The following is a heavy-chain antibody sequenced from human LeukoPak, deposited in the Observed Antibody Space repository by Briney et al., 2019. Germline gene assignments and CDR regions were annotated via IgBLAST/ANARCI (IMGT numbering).Heavy chain of an antibody. D-gene: IGHD2/OR15-2a*01. CDR2: IYYSGST. CDR3: ARHVKARGYFDY. V-gene: IGHV4-39*01. Sequence: PSETLSLTCTVSGGSISSSSYYWGWIRLPPGKGLEWIGSIYYSGSTYYNPSLKSRVTISVDTSKNQFSLKLSSVTAADTAVYYCARHVKARGYFDYWGQGTLVTVSS. J-gene: IGHJ4*02. CDR1: GGSISSSSYY.